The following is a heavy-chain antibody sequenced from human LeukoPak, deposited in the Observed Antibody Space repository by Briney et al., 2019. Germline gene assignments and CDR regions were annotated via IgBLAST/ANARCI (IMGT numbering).Heavy chain of an antibody. V-gene: IGHV3-74*01. Sequence: GRSLRLSCAASGFTFSSYWMHWVRQAPGKGLVWVSRINSDGSSTSYADSVKGRFTISREDAKNTLYPQMNSLRAEDTAVYYRARGRGSSDYWGQGTLVTVSS. J-gene: IGHJ4*02. D-gene: IGHD6-6*01. CDR1: GFTFSSYW. CDR3: ARGRGSSDY. CDR2: INSDGSST.